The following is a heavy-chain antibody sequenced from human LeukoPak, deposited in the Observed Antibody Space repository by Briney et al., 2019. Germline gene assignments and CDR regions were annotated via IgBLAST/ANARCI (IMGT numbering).Heavy chain of an antibody. CDR2: IYTSGST. CDR1: GGSISSGSYY. V-gene: IGHV4-61*02. D-gene: IGHD5-18*01. Sequence: PSQTLSLTCTDSGGSISSGSYYWSWIRQPAGKGLEWIGRIYTSGSTNYNPSLKSRVTISVDTSKNQFSLKLSSVTAADTAVYYCARGGYSYGSNFDYWGQGTLVTVSS. CDR3: ARGGYSYGSNFDY. J-gene: IGHJ4*02.